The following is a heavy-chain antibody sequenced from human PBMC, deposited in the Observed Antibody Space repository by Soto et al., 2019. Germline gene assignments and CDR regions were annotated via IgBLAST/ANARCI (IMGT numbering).Heavy chain of an antibody. CDR2: ITGNSGTI. CDR1: GFTFSSYE. V-gene: IGHV3-48*01. Sequence: QPGGSLRLSCEAFGFTFSSYEMNWVRQAPGKGLEWVSHITGNSGTIYYADSVKGRFTISRDNSKNTLYLQMNSLRAEDTAVYYCARDPQDFIVATYWYFDLWGRGTLVTVSS. D-gene: IGHD5-12*01. CDR3: ARDPQDFIVATYWYFDL. J-gene: IGHJ2*01.